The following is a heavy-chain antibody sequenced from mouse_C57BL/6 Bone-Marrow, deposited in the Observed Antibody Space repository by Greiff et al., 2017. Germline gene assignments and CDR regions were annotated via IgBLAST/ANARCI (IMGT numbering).Heavy chain of an antibody. Sequence: QVQLKESGPGLVAPSQSLSITCTVSGFSLTSYGVDWVRQPPGKGLELLGVIWGGGSTNYNSALMSRLSISKDNSKSQVFLKMNSLQTDDTAMYYCAKHSNWRFAYWGQGTLVTVSA. J-gene: IGHJ3*01. V-gene: IGHV2-9*01. CDR3: AKHSNWRFAY. CDR2: IWGGGST. D-gene: IGHD4-1*01. CDR1: GFSLTSYG.